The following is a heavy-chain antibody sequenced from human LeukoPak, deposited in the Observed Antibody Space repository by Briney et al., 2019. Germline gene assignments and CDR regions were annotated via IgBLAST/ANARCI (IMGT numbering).Heavy chain of an antibody. CDR2: IIPILGIA. CDR3: ARSSIVVVPAAYPPTLDY. D-gene: IGHD2-2*01. J-gene: IGHJ4*02. CDR1: GGTFSSYA. V-gene: IGHV1-69*04. Sequence: SVKVSCKASGGTFSSYAISWVRQAPGQGLEWMGRIIPILGIANYAQKFQGRVTITADESTSTAYMELSSLRSEDTAVYYCARSSIVVVPAAYPPTLDYWGQGTLVTVSS.